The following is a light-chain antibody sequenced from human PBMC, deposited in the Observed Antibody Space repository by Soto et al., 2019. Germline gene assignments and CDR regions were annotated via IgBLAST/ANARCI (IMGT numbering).Light chain of an antibody. J-gene: IGKJ1*01. Sequence: IQRTQSPSTRSASVGGRVTITCRASFSIDSWLAWYQQKPGKAPKLLIYMAPSLESGVPARFSGSGSGTECPHTISRLQPYECATYYRQQERGYWTFGEGTKVEIK. CDR3: QQERGYWT. CDR1: FSIDSW. CDR2: MAP. V-gene: IGKV1-5*03.